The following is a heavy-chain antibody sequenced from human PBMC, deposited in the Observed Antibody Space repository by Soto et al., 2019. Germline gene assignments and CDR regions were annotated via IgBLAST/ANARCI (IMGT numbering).Heavy chain of an antibody. J-gene: IGHJ4*02. CDR1: GFTFSSYS. Sequence: EVQLVESGGGLVKPGGSLRLSCAASGFTFSSYSMNWVRQAPGKGLEWVSSISSSSSYIYYADSVKGRFTISRDNAKNSLYLQMNSLRADDTAVYYCARVTYYYDSSVRRGFDYWGQGTLVTVSS. V-gene: IGHV3-21*01. D-gene: IGHD3-22*01. CDR3: ARVTYYYDSSVRRGFDY. CDR2: ISSSSSYI.